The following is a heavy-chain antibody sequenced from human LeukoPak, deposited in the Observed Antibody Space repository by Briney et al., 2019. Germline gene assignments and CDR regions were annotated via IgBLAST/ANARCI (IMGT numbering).Heavy chain of an antibody. CDR2: IRYDGSNK. CDR3: AKVDYPGIAAAGFDY. CDR1: GFTFSSYG. V-gene: IGHV3-30*02. J-gene: IGHJ4*02. D-gene: IGHD6-13*01. Sequence: PGGSLRLSCAASGFTFSSYGMHWVRQAPGKGLEWVAFIRYDGSNKYYADSVKGRFTISRDNSKNTLYLQMNSLRAEDTAVYYCAKVDYPGIAAAGFDYWGQGTLVTVSS.